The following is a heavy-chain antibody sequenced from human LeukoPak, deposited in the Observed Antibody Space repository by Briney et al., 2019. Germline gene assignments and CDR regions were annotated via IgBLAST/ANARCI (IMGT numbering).Heavy chain of an antibody. Sequence: PSETLSLTCTVSGGSISSYYWNWIRQPAGKGLEWIGRTHSRGSTNYNPSLKSRVTMSVDTSKNQFSLKLSSVTAADTAVYYCARDSPYYYDSSGLNNAFDIWGQGTMVTVSS. J-gene: IGHJ3*02. CDR3: ARDSPYYYDSSGLNNAFDI. CDR2: THSRGST. CDR1: GGSISSYY. D-gene: IGHD3-22*01. V-gene: IGHV4-4*07.